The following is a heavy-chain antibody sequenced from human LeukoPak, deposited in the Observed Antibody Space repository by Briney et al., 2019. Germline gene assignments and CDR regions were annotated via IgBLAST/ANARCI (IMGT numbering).Heavy chain of an antibody. V-gene: IGHV4-39*07. CDR3: ARGATVVTPNY. Sequence: SETLSLTCTVSGGSITSSSYYWGWFRQPPGKGLEWIGSIYYTGSTYYNPSLRSRVTISVDTSKNQCSLRLSSVTAADTAVYYCARGATVVTPNYWGQGTLVTVSS. CDR2: IYYTGST. J-gene: IGHJ4*02. D-gene: IGHD4-23*01. CDR1: GGSITSSSYY.